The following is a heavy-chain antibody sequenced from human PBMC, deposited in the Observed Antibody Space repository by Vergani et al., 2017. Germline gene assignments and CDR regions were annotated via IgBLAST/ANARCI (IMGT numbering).Heavy chain of an antibody. CDR2: ISWNSGSI. CDR3: AKFSGPVPYYYYMDV. V-gene: IGHV3-9*01. J-gene: IGHJ6*03. Sequence: EVQLVESGGGLVQPGRSLRLSCAASGFTFDDYAMHWVRQAPGKGLEWVSGISWNSGSIGYADSVKGRFTISRDNAKNSLYLQMNSLRAEDTAVYYCAKFSGPVPYYYYMDVWGKGTTVTVSS. D-gene: IGHD3-10*01. CDR1: GFTFDDYA.